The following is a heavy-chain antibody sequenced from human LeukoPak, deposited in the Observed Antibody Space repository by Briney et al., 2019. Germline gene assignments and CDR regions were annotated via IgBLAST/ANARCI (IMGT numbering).Heavy chain of an antibody. CDR3: ARSRQGTVTPGDY. D-gene: IGHD4-17*01. CDR2: IYYSGST. V-gene: IGHV4-39*07. J-gene: IGHJ4*02. CDR1: GGSISSSSYY. Sequence: SETLSLTCTVSGGSISSSSYYWGWIRQPPGKGLEWIGSIYYSGSTYYNPSLKSRVTISVDTSKNQFSLKLSSVTAADTAVYYCARSRQGTVTPGDYWGQGTLVTVSS.